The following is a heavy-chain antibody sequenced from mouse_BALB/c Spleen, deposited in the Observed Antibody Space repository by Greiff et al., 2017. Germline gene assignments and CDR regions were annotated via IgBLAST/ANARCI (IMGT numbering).Heavy chain of an antibody. CDR3: ARDLSDYYGSSYEAMDY. V-gene: IGHV2-9*02. J-gene: IGHJ4*01. CDR2: IWAGGST. D-gene: IGHD1-1*01. CDR1: GFSLTSYG. Sequence: VKLMESGPGLVAPSQSLSITCTVSGFSLTSYGVHWVRQPPGKGLEWLGVIWAGGSTNYNSALMSRLSISKDNSKSQVFLKMNSLQTDDTAMYYCARDLSDYYGSSYEAMDYWGQGTSVTVSS.